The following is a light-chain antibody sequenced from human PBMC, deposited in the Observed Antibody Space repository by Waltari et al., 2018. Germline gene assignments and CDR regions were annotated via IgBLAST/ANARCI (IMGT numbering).Light chain of an antibody. CDR2: YDS. V-gene: IGLV3-21*04. CDR1: NIGSYS. J-gene: IGLJ1*01. CDR3: QVWHPDIDPGV. Sequence: SDVLTQPPSVSVAPGETARITCGGDNIGSYSVHWYQQKPRQAPVLVIFYDSDRPSGIPARFPGSNSGNTATLTITSVEAGDEARYYCQVWHPDIDPGVFGTGTEVTVL.